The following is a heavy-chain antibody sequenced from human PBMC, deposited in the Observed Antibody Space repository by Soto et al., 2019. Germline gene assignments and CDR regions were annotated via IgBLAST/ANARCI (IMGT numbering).Heavy chain of an antibody. CDR2: IYPGDSDT. Sequence: GESLKISCKGSGCSFTSYWIGWVRQMPGKGLEWMGIIYPGDSDTRYSPSFQGQVTISADKSISTAYLQWSSLKASDTAMYYCASATDYGGNSGAFDIWGQGTMVTVSS. D-gene: IGHD4-17*01. V-gene: IGHV5-51*01. J-gene: IGHJ3*02. CDR3: ASATDYGGNSGAFDI. CDR1: GCSFTSYW.